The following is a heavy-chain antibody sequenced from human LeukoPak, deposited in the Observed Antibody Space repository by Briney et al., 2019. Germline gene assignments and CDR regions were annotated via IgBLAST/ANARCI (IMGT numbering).Heavy chain of an antibody. J-gene: IGHJ4*02. CDR2: IIPIFGTA. D-gene: IGHD3-10*01. Sequence: EASVKVSCKASGGTFSSYAISWVRQAPGQGLEWMGGIIPIFGTANYAQKFQGRVTTTADESTSTAYMELSSLRSEDTAVYYCARDAGRGVSYNYWGQGTLVTVSS. CDR3: ARDAGRGVSYNY. V-gene: IGHV1-69*13. CDR1: GGTFSSYA.